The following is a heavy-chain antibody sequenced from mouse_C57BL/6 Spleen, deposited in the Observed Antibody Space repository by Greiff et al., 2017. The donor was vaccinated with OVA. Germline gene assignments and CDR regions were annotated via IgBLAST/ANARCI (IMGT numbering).Heavy chain of an antibody. D-gene: IGHD2-4*01. J-gene: IGHJ3*01. CDR1: GYTFTSYW. CDR3: ARTRDDYLPGVSWFAY. CDR2: INPSNGGT. V-gene: IGHV1-53*01. Sequence: QVHVKQPGTELVKPGASVKLSCKASGYTFTSYWMHWVKQRPGQGLEWIGNINPSNGGTNYNEKFKSKATLTVDKSSSTAYMQLSSLTSEDSAVYYCARTRDDYLPGVSWFAYWGQGTLVTVSA.